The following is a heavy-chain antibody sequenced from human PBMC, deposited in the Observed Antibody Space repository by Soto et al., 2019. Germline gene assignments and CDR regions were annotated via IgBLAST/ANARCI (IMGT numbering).Heavy chain of an antibody. J-gene: IGHJ2*01. D-gene: IGHD1-26*01. CDR3: AKGHRDDLVGATTGGWHFDL. V-gene: IGHV3-30*18. CDR2: ISYDGSNK. CDR1: GFTFSSYG. Sequence: QVQLVESGGGVVQPGRSLRLSCAASGFTFSSYGMHWVRQAPGKGLEWVAVISYDGSNKYYADSVKGRFTISRDNSKNTLSLQMNSPRAEDTAVYYCAKGHRDDLVGATTGGWHFDLWGRGTLVTVSS.